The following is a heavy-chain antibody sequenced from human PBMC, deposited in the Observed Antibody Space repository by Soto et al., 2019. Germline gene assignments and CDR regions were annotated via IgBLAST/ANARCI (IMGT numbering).Heavy chain of an antibody. CDR2: IYYSGST. CDR1: GGSISSGGYY. CDR3: ARDTAMVSTFDY. V-gene: IGHV4-31*03. Sequence: QVQLQESGPGLVKPSQTLSLTCTVSGGSISSGGYYWSWIRQHPGKGLEWIGYIYYSGSTYYTPSLKSRVTISVDTSKNQFSLKLSSVTAADTAVYYCARDTAMVSTFDYWGQGTLVTVSS. D-gene: IGHD5-18*01. J-gene: IGHJ4*02.